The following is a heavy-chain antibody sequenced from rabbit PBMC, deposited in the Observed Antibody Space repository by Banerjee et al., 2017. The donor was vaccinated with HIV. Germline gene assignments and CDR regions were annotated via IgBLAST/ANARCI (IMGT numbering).Heavy chain of an antibody. D-gene: IGHD6-1*01. CDR2: VDVGWTGDT. CDR1: GFSFSSGYD. Sequence: QSLEESGGDLVKPGTSLTLTCAASGFSFSSGYDMCWVRQAPGKGLEWIACVDVGWTGDTHSASWAKGRFTISKTSSTTVTLQMTSLTAADTATYFCARAAYAGYGYAPEFNLWGPGTLVTVS. CDR3: ARAAYAGYGYAPEFNL. V-gene: IGHV1S40*01. J-gene: IGHJ4*01.